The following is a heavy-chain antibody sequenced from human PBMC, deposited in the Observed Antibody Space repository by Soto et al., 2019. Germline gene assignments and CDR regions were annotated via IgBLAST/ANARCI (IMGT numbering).Heavy chain of an antibody. V-gene: IGHV1-46*03. CDR1: GYTFTSYY. J-gene: IGHJ4*02. CDR3: ARHLAAGDS. D-gene: IGHD6-25*01. Sequence: QVQLVQSGAEVKKPGASVRVSCKASGYTFTSYYIHWVRQAPGQGLEWMAIVNLTGGSTNYAQKFQGRVTVPFDTSTSTVFMELNSLRYEDTAVYYCARHLAAGDSWGQGTLVTVSS. CDR2: VNLTGGST.